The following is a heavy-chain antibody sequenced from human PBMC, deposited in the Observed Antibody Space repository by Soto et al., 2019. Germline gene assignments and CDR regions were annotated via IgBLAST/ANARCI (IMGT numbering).Heavy chain of an antibody. CDR3: ARDMYSSSHWFDP. D-gene: IGHD6-6*01. J-gene: IGHJ5*02. CDR1: GYTFTGYY. Sequence: ASVKVSCKASGYTFTGYYMHWVRQAPGQGLEWMGWINPNNGNTKYAQKFQGRVTITRDTSASTAYMELSSLRSEDTAVYYCARDMYSSSHWFDPWGQGTLVTVSS. V-gene: IGHV1-2*02. CDR2: INPNNGNT.